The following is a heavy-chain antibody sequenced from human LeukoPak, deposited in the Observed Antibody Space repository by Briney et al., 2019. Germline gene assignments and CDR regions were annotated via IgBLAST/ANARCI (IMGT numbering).Heavy chain of an antibody. J-gene: IGHJ4*02. Sequence: GGSLRLSCAASGFTFSSYWMHWVRQAPGKGLVWVSRINSDGSSTSYADSVKGRFTISRDNAKNSLYLQMNSLRAEDTAVYYCARDAAGDYCFDYWGQGTLVTVSS. V-gene: IGHV3-74*01. CDR2: INSDGSST. CDR1: GFTFSSYW. D-gene: IGHD2-21*02. CDR3: ARDAAGDYCFDY.